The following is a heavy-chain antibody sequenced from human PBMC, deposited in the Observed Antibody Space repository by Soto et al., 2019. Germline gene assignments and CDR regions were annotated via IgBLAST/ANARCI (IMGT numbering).Heavy chain of an antibody. J-gene: IGHJ4*02. CDR2: INSDGSRI. V-gene: IGHV3-74*03. Sequence: EVQLVESGGGLVQPGGSLRLSCAASGFTFSSQWMYWVRQSPGKGPVWVSYINSDGSRIAYADSMKGRFTISRDNAKNTLYLQMNSLRVEDTAVYYCVRDIRWGRGTLDTVSS. CDR3: VRDIR. CDR1: GFTFSSQW.